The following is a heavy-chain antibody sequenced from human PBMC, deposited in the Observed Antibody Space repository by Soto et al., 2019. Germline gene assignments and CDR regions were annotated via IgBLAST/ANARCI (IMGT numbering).Heavy chain of an antibody. D-gene: IGHD6-13*01. CDR3: ARVGVVTAAGTSDY. CDR1: GFTFSDYY. J-gene: IGHJ4*02. CDR2: ISGSSDSI. V-gene: IGHV3-11*06. Sequence: GESLKISCAASGFTFSDYYMSWIRQVPGKGLEWVAYISGSSDSIPYADSVKGRFTISRDNAKNSLYPQMNSLRAEDTAVYYCARVGVVTAAGTSDYWGQGTLVTVSS.